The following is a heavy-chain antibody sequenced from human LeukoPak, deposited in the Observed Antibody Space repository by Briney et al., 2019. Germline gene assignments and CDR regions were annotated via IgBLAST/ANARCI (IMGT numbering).Heavy chain of an antibody. CDR3: ARGPPAAYYDILTGYYNPLGGGPDY. J-gene: IGHJ4*02. D-gene: IGHD3-9*01. V-gene: IGHV4-34*01. CDR2: INHSGST. Sequence: SETLSLTCTVSGGSTSNDIYYWSWIRQPPGKGLEWIGEINHSGSTNYNPSLKSRVTISVDTSKNQFSLKLSSVTAADTAVYYCARGPPAAYYDILTGYYNPLGGGPDYWGQGTLVTVSS. CDR1: GGSTSNDIYY.